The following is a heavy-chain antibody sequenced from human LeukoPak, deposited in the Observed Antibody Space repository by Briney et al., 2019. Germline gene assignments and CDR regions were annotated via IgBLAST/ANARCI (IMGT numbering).Heavy chain of an antibody. D-gene: IGHD6-13*01. CDR2: ISSSSSYI. V-gene: IGHV3-21*01. CDR1: GFTFSSYA. Sequence: GGSLRLSCAASGFTFSSYAMSWLRQAPGKGLEWVSYISSSSSYIYYADSVKGRFTISRDNAKNSLYLQMNSLRAEDTAVYYCARDSRSSSWYNWFDPWGPGTLVTVSS. J-gene: IGHJ5*02. CDR3: ARDSRSSSWYNWFDP.